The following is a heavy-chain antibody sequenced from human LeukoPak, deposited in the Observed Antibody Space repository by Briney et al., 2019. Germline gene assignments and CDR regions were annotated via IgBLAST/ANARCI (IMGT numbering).Heavy chain of an antibody. CDR2: ISGSGGST. CDR3: AKDWRRGYSYGFDY. Sequence: GGSLRLSCAASGFTFSSYVMSWVRQAPGKGLEWVSAISGSGGSTYYADSVKGRFTISRDNSKNTLYLQMNRLRAEDTAVYYCAKDWRRGYSYGFDYWGQGTLVTVSS. CDR1: GFTFSSYV. J-gene: IGHJ4*02. V-gene: IGHV3-23*01. D-gene: IGHD5-18*01.